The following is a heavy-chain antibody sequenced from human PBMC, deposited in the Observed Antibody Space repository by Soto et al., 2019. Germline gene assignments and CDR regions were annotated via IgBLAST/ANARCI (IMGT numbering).Heavy chain of an antibody. J-gene: IGHJ5*02. CDR3: ARALGYCSGGSCYFNWFDP. V-gene: IGHV1-69*06. D-gene: IGHD2-15*01. CDR1: GGTFSSYA. CDR2: IIPIFGTA. Sequence: QVQLVQSGAEVKKPGSSVKVSCKASGGTFSSYAISWVRQAPGQGLEWMGGIIPIFGTANYAQKFQGRVTITADKSTRTAYMELSSLRSEDTAVYYCARALGYCSGGSCYFNWFDPWGQGTLVTVSS.